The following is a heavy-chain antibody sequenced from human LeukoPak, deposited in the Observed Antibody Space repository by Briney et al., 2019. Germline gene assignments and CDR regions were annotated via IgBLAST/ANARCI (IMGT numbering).Heavy chain of an antibody. Sequence: ASVKVSCKASGYTFPSYDINWVRQATGQGLEWMGWMNPNSGNTGYTQKFQGRVTISRNTSITTAYMELSSLRSEDTAVYYCARGPKWTGSYYYFDYWGQGTLVTVSS. CDR1: GYTFPSYD. D-gene: IGHD1-26*01. CDR2: MNPNSGNT. V-gene: IGHV1-8*01. CDR3: ARGPKWTGSYYYFDY. J-gene: IGHJ4*02.